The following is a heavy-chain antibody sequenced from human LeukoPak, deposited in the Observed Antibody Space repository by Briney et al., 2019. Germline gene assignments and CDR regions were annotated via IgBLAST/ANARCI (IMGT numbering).Heavy chain of an antibody. CDR1: GGTFSSYA. D-gene: IGHD6-19*01. CDR3: ARWDSSGFPAGYYYGMDV. CDR2: IIPIFGTA. Sequence: SVKVSCKASGGTFSSYAISWVRQAPGQGLEWMGGIIPIFGTANYAQKFQGRVTITADESTSTAYMELSSLRSEDTAVYYCARWDSSGFPAGYYYGMDVWGQGTTVTVSS. J-gene: IGHJ6*02. V-gene: IGHV1-69*13.